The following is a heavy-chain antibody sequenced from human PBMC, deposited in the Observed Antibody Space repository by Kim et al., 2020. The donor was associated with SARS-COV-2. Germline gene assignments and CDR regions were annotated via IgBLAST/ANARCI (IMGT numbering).Heavy chain of an antibody. D-gene: IGHD2-15*01. Sequence: ASVKVSCKASGYTFTGYYMHWVRQAPGQGLEWMGWINPNSGGTNYAQKFQGWVTMTRDTSISTAYMELSRLRSDDTAVYYCARADPSVYCSGGSCYSGPLIQVTAQNGEHWFDPWGQGTLVTVSS. CDR1: GYTFTGYY. J-gene: IGHJ5*02. CDR3: ARADPSVYCSGGSCYSGPLIQVTAQNGEHWFDP. V-gene: IGHV1-2*04. CDR2: INPNSGGT.